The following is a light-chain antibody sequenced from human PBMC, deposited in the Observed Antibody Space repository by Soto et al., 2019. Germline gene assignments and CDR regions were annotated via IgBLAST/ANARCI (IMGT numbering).Light chain of an antibody. V-gene: IGKV3-15*01. CDR3: QQYNDWPPIT. J-gene: IGKJ5*01. CDR2: YAS. Sequence: EIMMTQSPATLSVSPGETATLSCRASQSVGNNLAWYQQKPGQSPRLLIYYASTSATGIPARFSGSGSCTEFTLTISSLQSEDFALYACQQYNDWPPITFGQGTRLEIK. CDR1: QSVGNN.